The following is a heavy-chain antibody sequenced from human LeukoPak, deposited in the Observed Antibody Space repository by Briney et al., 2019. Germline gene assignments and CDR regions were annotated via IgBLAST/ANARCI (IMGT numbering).Heavy chain of an antibody. Sequence: GGSLRLSCAASGFTFSRHDMNWVRQAPGKGLEWVAVISYDGSNKYYADSVKGRFTISRDNSKNTLYLQMNSLRTEDTAVYYCAKGVSSSWSNDAFDIWGQGTMVTVSS. J-gene: IGHJ3*02. V-gene: IGHV3-30*18. D-gene: IGHD6-13*01. CDR1: GFTFSRHD. CDR2: ISYDGSNK. CDR3: AKGVSSSWSNDAFDI.